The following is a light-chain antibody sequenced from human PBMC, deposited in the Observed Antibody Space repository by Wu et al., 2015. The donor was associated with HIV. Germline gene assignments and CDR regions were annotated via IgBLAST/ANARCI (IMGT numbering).Light chain of an antibody. CDR3: QQYVSSPT. Sequence: EIVLTQSPDTLSLSPGERATLSCRASQTVTDSKLAWYQQKPGQAPRLLIYATSNRATGIPDRISGSGSGTLFTLTISRLEPEDSAVYFCQQYVSSPTFGPKGHDWRLN. CDR1: QTVTDSK. J-gene: IGKJ5*01. CDR2: ATS. V-gene: IGKV3-20*01.